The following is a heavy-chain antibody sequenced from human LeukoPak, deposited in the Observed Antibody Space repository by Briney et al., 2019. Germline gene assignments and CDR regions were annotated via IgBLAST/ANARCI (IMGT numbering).Heavy chain of an antibody. D-gene: IGHD2-21*01. Sequence: GASVKVSCKASGYTFTGYYMHWVRQAPGQGLEWMGWINPNSGGTNYAQKFQGRVTMTRDTSISTAYMELSRLRSDDTAVYYCARLNSIPSNWFDPWGQGTLVTVSS. J-gene: IGHJ5*02. V-gene: IGHV1-2*02. CDR1: GYTFTGYY. CDR2: INPNSGGT. CDR3: ARLNSIPSNWFDP.